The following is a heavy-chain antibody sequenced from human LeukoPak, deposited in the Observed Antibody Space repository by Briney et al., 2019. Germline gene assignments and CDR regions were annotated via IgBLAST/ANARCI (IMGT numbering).Heavy chain of an antibody. CDR2: ISSSGSDI. Sequence: GGSLRLSCAASGFTFSSYEMNWVRQAPGKGLEWVSYISSSGSDIYYADSVKGRFTISRDNAKNSLYLQMNSLRAEDTAVYYCARDKLVGPTQFDYWGQGTLVTVSS. CDR3: ARDKLVGPTQFDY. D-gene: IGHD1-26*01. J-gene: IGHJ4*02. V-gene: IGHV3-48*03. CDR1: GFTFSSYE.